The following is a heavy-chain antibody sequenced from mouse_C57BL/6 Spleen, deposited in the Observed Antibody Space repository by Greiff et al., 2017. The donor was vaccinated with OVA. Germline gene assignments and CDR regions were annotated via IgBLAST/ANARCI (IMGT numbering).Heavy chain of an antibody. Sequence: DVKLVESGGGLVKPGGSLKLSCAASGFTFSDYGMHWVRQAPEKGLEWVAYISSGSSTIYYADTVKGRFTISRDNAKNTLFLQMTSLRSEDTAMYYCARGGRTGVWFAYWGQGTLVTVSA. D-gene: IGHD4-1*01. V-gene: IGHV5-17*01. CDR2: ISSGSSTI. J-gene: IGHJ3*01. CDR1: GFTFSDYG. CDR3: ARGGRTGVWFAY.